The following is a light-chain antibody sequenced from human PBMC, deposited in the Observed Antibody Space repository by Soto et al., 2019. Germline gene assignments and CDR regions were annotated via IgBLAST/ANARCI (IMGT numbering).Light chain of an antibody. CDR2: TGS. CDR3: QQAASFPIT. J-gene: IGKJ5*01. Sequence: IQMTRSPSYVSASVGDSDTITCRASQGIKNWLAWYQQKPGKAPNLLIYTGSSLQSGVPSRFSGSGSGTDFTLTINSLQAEDFATYYCQQAASFPITFGQGTRLEIK. CDR1: QGIKNW. V-gene: IGKV1-12*01.